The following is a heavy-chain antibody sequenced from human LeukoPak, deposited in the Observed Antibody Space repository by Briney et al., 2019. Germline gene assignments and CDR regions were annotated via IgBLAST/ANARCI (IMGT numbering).Heavy chain of an antibody. CDR3: ASYSSSSYYYYMDV. V-gene: IGHV1-24*01. CDR1: GYTLTELS. CDR2: FDPVDGET. J-gene: IGHJ6*03. Sequence: GASVKVSCKVSGYTLTELSMHWVRQAPGKGLEWMGGFDPVDGETIYAQKFQGRVAMTEDTSTDTAYMELSSLRSEDTAVYYCASYSSSSYYYYMDVWGKGTTVTVSS. D-gene: IGHD6-6*01.